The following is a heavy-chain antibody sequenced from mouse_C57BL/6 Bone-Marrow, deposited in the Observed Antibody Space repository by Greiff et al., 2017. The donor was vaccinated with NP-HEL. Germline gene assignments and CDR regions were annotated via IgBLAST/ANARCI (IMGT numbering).Heavy chain of an antibody. CDR1: GFNIKNTY. Sequence: VQLQQSVAELVRPGASVKLSCTASGFNIKNTYMHWVKQRPEQGLEWIGRIDPANGNTKYAPKFQGKVTITADTSSNTAYLQLSSRTSEDTAIYYCARRQLRQRNYFDYWGQGTTLTVSS. D-gene: IGHD3-2*02. J-gene: IGHJ2*01. CDR2: IDPANGNT. V-gene: IGHV14-3*01. CDR3: ARRQLRQRNYFDY.